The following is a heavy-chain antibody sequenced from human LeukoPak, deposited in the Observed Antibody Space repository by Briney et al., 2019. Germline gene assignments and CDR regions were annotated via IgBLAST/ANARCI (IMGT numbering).Heavy chain of an antibody. J-gene: IGHJ3*02. CDR3: AKEEISSSIPLITAFDI. V-gene: IGHV3-21*01. Sequence: PGGSLRLSCAASGFTFSSYSMNWVRQAPGKGLEWVSSISSSSSYIYYADSVKGRFTISRDNAKNSLYLQMNSLRAEDTAVYYCAKEEISSSIPLITAFDIWGQGTMVTVSS. CDR2: ISSSSSYI. D-gene: IGHD6-13*01. CDR1: GFTFSSYS.